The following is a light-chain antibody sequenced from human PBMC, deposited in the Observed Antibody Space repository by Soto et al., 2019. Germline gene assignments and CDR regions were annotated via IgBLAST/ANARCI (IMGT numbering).Light chain of an antibody. CDR1: QTISSGY. Sequence: EIVLTQSPGTLSLSQGARATLSCRASQTISSGYLAWYQQKPGQAPRLLIYDASSRATGIPDRFSGRGSGTAFTLTICSLEPDDFVRYYCQQAGSSPETFGQGTKVEIK. J-gene: IGKJ1*01. V-gene: IGKV3-20*01. CDR2: DAS. CDR3: QQAGSSPET.